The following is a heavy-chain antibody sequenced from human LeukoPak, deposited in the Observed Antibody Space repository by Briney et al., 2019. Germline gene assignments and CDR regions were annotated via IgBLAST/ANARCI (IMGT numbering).Heavy chain of an antibody. J-gene: IGHJ4*02. CDR1: GLTFRNFG. CDR2: IWYEGSNK. D-gene: IGHD5-18*01. Sequence: QPGRSLRLSFVASGLTFRNFGLHWVRQAPGKGLEGVAVIWYEGSNKYYADSVKGRFTISRDNSKNTLYLQMNSLRAEDTAVYYCASQRGYTYDYWGQGTLVAVSS. V-gene: IGHV3-33*01. CDR3: ASQRGYTYDY.